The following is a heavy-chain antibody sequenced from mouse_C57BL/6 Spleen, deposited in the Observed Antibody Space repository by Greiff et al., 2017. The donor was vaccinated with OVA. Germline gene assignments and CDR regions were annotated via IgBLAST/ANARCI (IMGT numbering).Heavy chain of an antibody. CDR2: ISSGSSTI. CDR1: GFTFSDYG. CDR3: AREGANWDGDSWWYFDV. Sequence: EVQLVESGGGLVKPGGSLKLSCAASGFTFSDYGMHWVRQAPEKGLEWVAYISSGSSTIYYADTVKGRFTISRDNAKNTLFLQMTSLRSEDTAMYYCAREGANWDGDSWWYFDVWGTGTTVTVSS. J-gene: IGHJ1*03. D-gene: IGHD4-1*02. V-gene: IGHV5-17*01.